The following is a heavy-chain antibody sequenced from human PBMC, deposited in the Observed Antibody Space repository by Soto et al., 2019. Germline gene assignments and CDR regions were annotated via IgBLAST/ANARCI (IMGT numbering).Heavy chain of an antibody. CDR3: ARDPLGTDPLTIFGVVTNYYYGMDV. J-gene: IGHJ6*02. CDR1: GGTFSSYA. V-gene: IGHV1-69*06. CDR2: IIPIFGTA. D-gene: IGHD3-3*01. Sequence: SVKVSCKASGGTFSSYAISWVRQAPGQGLEWMGGIIPIFGTANYAQKFQGRVTITADKSTSTAYMELSSLRSEDTAVYYCARDPLGTDPLTIFGVVTNYYYGMDVWGQGTTVTVSS.